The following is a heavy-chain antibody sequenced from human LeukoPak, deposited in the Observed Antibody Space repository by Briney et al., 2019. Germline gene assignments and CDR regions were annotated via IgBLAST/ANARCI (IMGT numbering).Heavy chain of an antibody. CDR2: IKQDGSEK. J-gene: IGHJ4*02. D-gene: IGHD6-19*01. CDR3: ARDRGSSGRYEFDY. CDR1: GFTSSSYW. V-gene: IGHV3-7*01. Sequence: PGGSLRLSCAASGFTSSSYWMSWVRQAPGKGLEWLANIKQDGSEKYYVDSVKGRFTISRDNAKNSLYLQMNSLRAEDTAVYYCARDRGSSGRYEFDYWGQGTLVTVSS.